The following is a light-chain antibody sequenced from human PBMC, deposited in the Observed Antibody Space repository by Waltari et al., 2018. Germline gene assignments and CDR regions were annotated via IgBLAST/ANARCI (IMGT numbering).Light chain of an antibody. V-gene: IGKV4-1*01. Sequence: DIVMTQSPDSLAVSLGERANINCKSSQSLLYNSNNQNYLAWYQQKPGQPPKLLIYWASTRDSGVPDRFSGSGSGTDFTLTISSLQAEDVAVYYCQQYYSTPPVTFGGGTKVEIK. J-gene: IGKJ4*01. CDR1: QSLLYNSNNQNY. CDR2: WAS. CDR3: QQYYSTPPVT.